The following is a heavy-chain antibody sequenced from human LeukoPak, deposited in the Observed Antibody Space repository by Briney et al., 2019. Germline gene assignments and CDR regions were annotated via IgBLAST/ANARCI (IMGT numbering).Heavy chain of an antibody. Sequence: EPGGSLRLSCAASGFTFSSDEMNWVRQAPGKGLEWVSYIDSSGSTIHYADSVKGRFTISRDNAKNSLYLQMNSLRAEDTAVYYCARGSYYGSGSYAYWGQGTLVTVSS. CDR2: IDSSGSTI. CDR3: ARGSYYGSGSYAY. V-gene: IGHV3-48*03. J-gene: IGHJ4*02. D-gene: IGHD3-10*01. CDR1: GFTFSSDE.